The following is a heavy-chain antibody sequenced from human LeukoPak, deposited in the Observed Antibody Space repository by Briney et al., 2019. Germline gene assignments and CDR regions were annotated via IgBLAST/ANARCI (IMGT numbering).Heavy chain of an antibody. Sequence: GGSLRLSCGASGFTVSTNYMSWVRQAPGKGLEWVSGISGSGDDTYYADSVKGRFTISRDNSKNTVYVQMNSLRAEDTAVYYCAKFFYRVRVAASFDYWGQGTLVTVSP. CDR2: ISGSGDDT. J-gene: IGHJ4*02. D-gene: IGHD6-19*01. CDR3: AKFFYRVRVAASFDY. V-gene: IGHV3-23*01. CDR1: GFTVSTNY.